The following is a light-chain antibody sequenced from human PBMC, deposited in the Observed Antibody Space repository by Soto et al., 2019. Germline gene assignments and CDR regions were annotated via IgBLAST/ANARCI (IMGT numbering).Light chain of an antibody. Sequence: EIMMTQSPATLSVSPGESATLSCRASQSVRHDLAWYQPKPGQAPRLLSYYASTRATGIPARFSGSGSGTEFSLTISSLQSEDVSLYDCQQYKDWPPITFGQGTRLEIK. J-gene: IGKJ5*01. CDR3: QQYKDWPPIT. CDR1: QSVRHD. V-gene: IGKV3-15*01. CDR2: YAS.